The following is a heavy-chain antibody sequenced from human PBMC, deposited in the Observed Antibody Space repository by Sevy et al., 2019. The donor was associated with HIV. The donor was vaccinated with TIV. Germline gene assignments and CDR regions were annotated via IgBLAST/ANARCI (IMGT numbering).Heavy chain of an antibody. V-gene: IGHV3-21*01. CDR1: GFTFSSYS. Sequence: GGSLRLSCAASGFTFSSYSMNWVRQAPGKGLEWVSSISSSSSYIYYADSVKGRFTISRDNAKNSLYLQMNSLRAEDTAVYYCARVTKKPWHREGAFDIWGQWTMVTVSS. CDR2: ISSSSSYI. CDR3: ARVTKKPWHREGAFDI. J-gene: IGHJ3*02.